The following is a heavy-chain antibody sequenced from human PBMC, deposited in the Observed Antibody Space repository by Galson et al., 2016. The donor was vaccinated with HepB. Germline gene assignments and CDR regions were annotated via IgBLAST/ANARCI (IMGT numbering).Heavy chain of an antibody. V-gene: IGHV4-39*01. CDR1: GGSISSSSYY. CDR2: IYYSGST. CDR3: ARLGSNHGYYYYYYYMDV. Sequence: ETLSLTCTVSGGSISSSSYYWGWIRQPPGKGLEWIGSIYYSGSTYYNPSLKSRVTISVDTSKNQFSLKLSSVTAADTAVYYCARLGSNHGYYYYYYYMDVWGKGTTVTVSS. D-gene: IGHD5-24*01. J-gene: IGHJ6*03.